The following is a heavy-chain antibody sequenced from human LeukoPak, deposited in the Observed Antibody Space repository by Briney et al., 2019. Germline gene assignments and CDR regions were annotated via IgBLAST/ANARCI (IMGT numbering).Heavy chain of an antibody. CDR3: AKDLPSDYGGKIFDY. V-gene: IGHV3-9*01. CDR2: ISWNSGSI. CDR1: GFTFDDYA. D-gene: IGHD4-23*01. J-gene: IGHJ4*02. Sequence: GGSLRLSCAASGFTFDDYAMHWVRQAPGKGLEWVSGISWNSGSIGYADSVKGRFTISRDKAKNSLYLQMNSLRAGDTALYYCAKDLPSDYGGKIFDYWGQGTLVTVSS.